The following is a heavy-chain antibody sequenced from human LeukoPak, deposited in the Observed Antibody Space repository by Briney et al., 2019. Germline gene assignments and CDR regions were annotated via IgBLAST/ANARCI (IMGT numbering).Heavy chain of an antibody. D-gene: IGHD3-16*01. J-gene: IGHJ4*02. V-gene: IGHV1-69*04. CDR2: IIPILGIT. CDR1: GGTFSSYA. CDR3: ALRGGFDY. Sequence: SVKVSCKASGGTFSSYAISWVRQAPGQGLEWMGRIIPILGITNYAQKFQGRVTITADKSTSTAYMELSSLRSEDTAVYYCALRGGFDYWGQGTLVTVSS.